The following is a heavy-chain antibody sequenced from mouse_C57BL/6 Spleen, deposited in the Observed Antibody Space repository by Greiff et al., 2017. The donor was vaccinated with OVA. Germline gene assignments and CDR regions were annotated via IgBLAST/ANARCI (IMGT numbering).Heavy chain of an antibody. V-gene: IGHV1-80*01. Sequence: VKLMESGAELVKPGASVKISCKASGYAFSSYWMNWVKQRPGKGLEWIGQIYPGDGDTNYNGKFKGKATLTADKSSSTAYMQLRSLTSEDSAVYFCARRSYYGSSTGGGFDYWGQGTTLTVSS. CDR1: GYAFSSYW. D-gene: IGHD1-1*01. J-gene: IGHJ2*01. CDR3: ARRSYYGSSTGGGFDY. CDR2: IYPGDGDT.